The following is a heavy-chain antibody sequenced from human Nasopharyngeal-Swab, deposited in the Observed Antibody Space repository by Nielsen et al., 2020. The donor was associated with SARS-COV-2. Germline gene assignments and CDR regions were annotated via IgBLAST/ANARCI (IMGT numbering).Heavy chain of an antibody. D-gene: IGHD1-1*01. CDR2: IYYSGST. J-gene: IGHJ6*02. CDR3: ARIQLDDGGYYGMDV. Sequence: SETLSLTCTVSGGSISSSSYYWGWIRQPPGKGLEWIGSIYYSGSTYYNPSLKSRVTISVDTSKNQFSLKLSSVTAADTAVYYCARIQLDDGGYYGMDVWGQGTTVTVSS. CDR1: GGSISSSSYY. V-gene: IGHV4-39*01.